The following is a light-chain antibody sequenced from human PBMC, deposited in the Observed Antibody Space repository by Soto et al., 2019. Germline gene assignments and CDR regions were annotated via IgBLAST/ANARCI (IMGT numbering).Light chain of an antibody. Sequence: QPVLTQPPSASGTPGQRVTISCSGSSSNIGSNYVYWYQQLPGTAPKLLIYRNSQRPSGVPDRFSGSKSGTSASLAISGLRSEDEADYYCAAWDDSLSGLNYVFGTGTKLTVL. CDR1: SSNIGSNY. V-gene: IGLV1-47*01. CDR2: RNS. CDR3: AAWDDSLSGLNYV. J-gene: IGLJ1*01.